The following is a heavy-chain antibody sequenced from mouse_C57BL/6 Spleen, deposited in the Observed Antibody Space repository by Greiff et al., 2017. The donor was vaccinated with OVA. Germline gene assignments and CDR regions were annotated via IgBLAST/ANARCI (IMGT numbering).Heavy chain of an antibody. CDR3: ARERDSNYAWFAY. J-gene: IGHJ3*01. Sequence: VMLVESGAELARPGASVKLSCKASGYTFTSYGISWVKQRTGQGLEWIGEIYPRSGNTYYNEKFKGKATLTADKSSSTAYMELRSLTSEDSAVYFCARERDSNYAWFAYWGQGTLVTVSA. CDR1: GYTFTSYG. D-gene: IGHD2-5*01. V-gene: IGHV1-81*01. CDR2: IYPRSGNT.